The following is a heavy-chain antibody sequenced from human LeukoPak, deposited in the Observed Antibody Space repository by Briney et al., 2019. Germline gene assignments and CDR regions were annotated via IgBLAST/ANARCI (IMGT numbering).Heavy chain of an antibody. CDR3: ASWRDSNDYYYEDY. J-gene: IGHJ4*02. V-gene: IGHV5-51*01. Sequence: GESLKISYKGSGYNFTIYWIGWVRQIPGKGLEWVGVIYPGDSDTRYSPSFQGQVTISADKSISTAYLQWSSLKASDTAMYYCASWRDSNDYYYEDYWGQGTLVTVSS. CDR2: IYPGDSDT. D-gene: IGHD3-22*01. CDR1: GYNFTIYW.